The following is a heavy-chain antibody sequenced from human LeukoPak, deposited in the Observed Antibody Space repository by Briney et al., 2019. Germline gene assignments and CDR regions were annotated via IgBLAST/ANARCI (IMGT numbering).Heavy chain of an antibody. V-gene: IGHV3-53*01. D-gene: IGHD1-26*01. CDR3: ASEPHGSYPPNDY. J-gene: IGHJ4*02. CDR2: IYSGGST. Sequence: GPLHPSCPAPGLPFISNYMSWVRRAPGKGLEGVSVIYSGGSTYYADSVKGRFTISRDNSKNTLYLQMNSLRAEDTAVYYCASEPHGSYPPNDYWGQGTLVTVSS. CDR1: GLPFISNY.